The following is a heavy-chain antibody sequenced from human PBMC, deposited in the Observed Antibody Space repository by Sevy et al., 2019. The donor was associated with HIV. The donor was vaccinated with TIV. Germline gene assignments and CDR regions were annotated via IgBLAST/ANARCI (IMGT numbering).Heavy chain of an antibody. J-gene: IGHJ6*02. CDR1: GFTFINHA. D-gene: IGHD5-12*01. V-gene: IGHV3-30*04. CDR2: ISYDGSNK. Sequence: QLWGPLRLSCAASGFTFINHAMHWVRQAPGKGLEWVTVISYDGSNKYYADSVKGRFTISRATSKSSVYLQMDSLRAEDTAVYYCARDLNSGYANYYYYGMDVWGQGTTVTVSS. CDR3: ARDLNSGYANYYYYGMDV.